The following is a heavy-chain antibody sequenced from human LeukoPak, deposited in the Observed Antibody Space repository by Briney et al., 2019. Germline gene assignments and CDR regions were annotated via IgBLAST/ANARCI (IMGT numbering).Heavy chain of an antibody. V-gene: IGHV1-18*01. CDR2: ISGYNGNT. Sequence: GASVKVSCKASGYTFTSYGISWVRQAPGQGLEWMGWISGYNGNTIYAQKFQGRVTMTTDTSTRAAQMELRSRSSDDTAVYYCARVGGCSGNGCYSGVYHYYYMDVWGKGTTVTVSS. CDR3: ARVGGCSGNGCYSGVYHYYYMDV. D-gene: IGHD2-15*01. J-gene: IGHJ6*03. CDR1: GYTFTSYG.